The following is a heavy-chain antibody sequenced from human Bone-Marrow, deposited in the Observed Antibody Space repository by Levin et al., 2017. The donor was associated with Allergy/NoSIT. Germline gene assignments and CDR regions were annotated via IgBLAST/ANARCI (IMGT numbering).Heavy chain of an antibody. CDR2: IYYSGST. J-gene: IGHJ4*02. CDR3: ARMEVRGFLEWLHPVYFDY. Sequence: PSETLSLTCTVSGGSISSGDYYWSWIRQPPGKGLEWIGYIYYSGSTYYNPSLKSRVTISVDTSKNQFSLKLSSVTAADTAVYYCARMEVRGFLEWLHPVYFDYWGQGTLVTVSS. V-gene: IGHV4-30-4*01. D-gene: IGHD3-3*01. CDR1: GGSISSGDYY.